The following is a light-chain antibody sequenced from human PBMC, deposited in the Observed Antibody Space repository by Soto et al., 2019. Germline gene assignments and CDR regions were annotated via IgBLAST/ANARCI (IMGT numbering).Light chain of an antibody. CDR2: DAS. CDR1: QSVSNY. Sequence: EIVLTQSPATLSLSPGERATLSCWASQSVSNYFVWYQQKPGQAPRFLIYDASKRATGIPARFSGSGSGTEFTLTINSLQSEDFALYYCQEYDNWPLWTFGQGTKVDIK. CDR3: QEYDNWPLWT. V-gene: IGKV3-11*01. J-gene: IGKJ1*01.